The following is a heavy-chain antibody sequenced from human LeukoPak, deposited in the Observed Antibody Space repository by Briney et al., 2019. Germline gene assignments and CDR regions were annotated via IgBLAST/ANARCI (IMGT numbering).Heavy chain of an antibody. Sequence: PGGSLRLSCAASGFTFSSYWMSWVRQAPGKGLEWVANIKQDGSEKYYVDSVKGRFTISRDIAKNSLYLQMNSLRAEDTAVYYCASGRGSRPDYFDYWGQGTLVTVSS. CDR2: IKQDGSEK. CDR3: ASGRGSRPDYFDY. CDR1: GFTFSSYW. V-gene: IGHV3-7*01. J-gene: IGHJ4*02. D-gene: IGHD1-26*01.